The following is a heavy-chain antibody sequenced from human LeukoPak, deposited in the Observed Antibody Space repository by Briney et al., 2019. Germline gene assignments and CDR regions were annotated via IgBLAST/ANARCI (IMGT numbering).Heavy chain of an antibody. Sequence: SETRSLTCTVSGGSLSISSYYWGWIRQPPGKGLEWIGRIYYSGSTYYNPSLKSRVTISVDTSKNQFSLKLSSVTAADTAVYYCARLVGGYSYGFWFDPWGQGTLVTVSS. CDR1: GGSLSISSYY. CDR3: ARLVGGYSYGFWFDP. D-gene: IGHD5-18*01. J-gene: IGHJ5*02. CDR2: IYYSGST. V-gene: IGHV4-39*01.